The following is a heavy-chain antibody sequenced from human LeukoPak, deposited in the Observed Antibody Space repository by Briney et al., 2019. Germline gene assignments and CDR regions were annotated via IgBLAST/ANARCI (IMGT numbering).Heavy chain of an antibody. J-gene: IGHJ6*03. Sequence: PSETLSLTCTVSGGSISSYYWSWIRQPPGKGLEWIGYIYYSGSTNYNPSLKSRVTISVDTSKNQFSLKLSSVTAADTAVYYCASGTYYYDSSEDYYYMDVWGKGTTVTISS. CDR2: IYYSGST. D-gene: IGHD3-22*01. V-gene: IGHV4-59*01. CDR3: ASGTYYYDSSEDYYYMDV. CDR1: GGSISSYY.